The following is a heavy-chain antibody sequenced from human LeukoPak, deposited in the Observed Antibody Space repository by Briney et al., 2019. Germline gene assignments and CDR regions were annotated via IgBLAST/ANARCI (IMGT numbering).Heavy chain of an antibody. D-gene: IGHD3-10*01. CDR1: GGTFSSYA. CDR3: ACGSVYYYYMDV. Sequence: SVKVSCKASGGTFSSYAISWVRRAPGQGLEWMGGIIPIFGTASYAQKFQGRVTITADESTSTAYMELSSLRSEDTAVYYCACGSVYYYYMDVWGKGTTVTVSS. J-gene: IGHJ6*03. V-gene: IGHV1-69*13. CDR2: IIPIFGTA.